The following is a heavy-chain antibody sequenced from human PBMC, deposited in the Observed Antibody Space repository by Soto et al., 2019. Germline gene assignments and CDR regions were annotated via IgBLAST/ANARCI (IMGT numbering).Heavy chain of an antibody. V-gene: IGHV3-30*18. Sequence: QPGGSLRLSCAASGFAFSSYGTHWVRQAPGKGLEWVAVISYVGSNKYYADSVKGRFTISRDNSKNTLYLQMNSLRAEDTAVYYCAKVESEVRFLEWLYTNYGMDVWGQGTTVTVSS. CDR2: ISYVGSNK. CDR1: GFAFSSYG. D-gene: IGHD3-3*01. CDR3: AKVESEVRFLEWLYTNYGMDV. J-gene: IGHJ6*02.